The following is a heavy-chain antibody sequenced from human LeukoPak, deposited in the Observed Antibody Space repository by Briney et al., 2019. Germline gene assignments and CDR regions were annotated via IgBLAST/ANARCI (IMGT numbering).Heavy chain of an antibody. CDR2: INWNGGST. V-gene: IGHV3-20*04. Sequence: GGSLRLSCAASGFTFDEYGMNWVRQAPGKGLEWASGINWNGGSTGYADAVKGRFTIHRDNAKKSLYLQMHSLRAEDTALYYCARGYFYDSSGYYGNLDYWGQGTLVTVSS. D-gene: IGHD3-22*01. J-gene: IGHJ4*02. CDR3: ARGYFYDSSGYYGNLDY. CDR1: GFTFDEYG.